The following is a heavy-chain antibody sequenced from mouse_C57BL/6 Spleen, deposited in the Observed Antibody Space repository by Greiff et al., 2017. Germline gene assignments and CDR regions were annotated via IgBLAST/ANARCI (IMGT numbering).Heavy chain of an antibody. J-gene: IGHJ3*01. D-gene: IGHD2-3*01. Sequence: EVKLVESGGGLVQPGESLQLSCESNEYEFPSHDMSWVRKTPEKRLELVAAINSDGGSTYYPDTMERRFIISRDNTKKTLYLQMSSLRSEDTALYYCARGGYYEAWFAYWGQGTLVTVSA. CDR3: ARGGYYEAWFAY. CDR2: INSDGGST. V-gene: IGHV5-2*03. CDR1: EYEFPSHD.